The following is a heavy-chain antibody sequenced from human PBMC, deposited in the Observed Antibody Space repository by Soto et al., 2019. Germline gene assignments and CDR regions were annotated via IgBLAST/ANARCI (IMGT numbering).Heavy chain of an antibody. CDR2: INPNSGGT. Sequence: ASVKVSCKASGYTFTGYYMHWVRQAPGQGLEWMGWINPNSGGTNYAQKFQGRVTMTRDTSISTAYMELSRLRSDDTAVYYCARSAHYYDSSGYSSWGQGTLVTVSS. CDR1: GYTFTGYY. J-gene: IGHJ5*02. D-gene: IGHD3-22*01. V-gene: IGHV1-2*02. CDR3: ARSAHYYDSSGYSS.